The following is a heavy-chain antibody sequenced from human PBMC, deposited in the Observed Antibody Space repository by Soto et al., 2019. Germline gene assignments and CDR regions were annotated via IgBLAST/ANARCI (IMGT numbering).Heavy chain of an antibody. D-gene: IGHD7-27*01. CDR1: GGSISSYY. Sequence: SETLSLTCTVSGGSISSYYWSWIRQPPGKGLEWVGYIYYSGITNYNPSLKSLVTISVDTSKNQFSLKLSSVTAADTAVDFCAKRGSGARYAFDIWGQGTMVTVSS. CDR3: AKRGSGARYAFDI. J-gene: IGHJ3*02. CDR2: IYYSGIT. V-gene: IGHV4-59*12.